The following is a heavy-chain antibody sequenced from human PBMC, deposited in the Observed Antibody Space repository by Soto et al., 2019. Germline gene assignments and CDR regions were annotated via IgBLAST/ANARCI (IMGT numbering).Heavy chain of an antibody. Sequence: SETLSLTCTVSGGSISSYYWSWIRQPPGKGLEWIGYIYYSGSTNYNPSLKSRVTISVDTSKNQFSLKLSSVTAADTAVYYCATVWGYGGNPPMAESWFDPWGQGTLVTVSS. CDR2: IYYSGST. J-gene: IGHJ5*02. CDR1: GGSISSYY. CDR3: ATVWGYGGNPPMAESWFDP. V-gene: IGHV4-59*01. D-gene: IGHD4-17*01.